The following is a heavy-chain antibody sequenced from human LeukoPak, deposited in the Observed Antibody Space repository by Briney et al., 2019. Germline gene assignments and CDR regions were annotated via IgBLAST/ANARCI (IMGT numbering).Heavy chain of an antibody. CDR3: ARDIVVVPAAIPYAFDI. J-gene: IGHJ3*02. CDR2: ISYIGST. D-gene: IGHD2-2*02. Sequence: PSETLSLTCTVSGGSFSSHYWSWIRQPPGKGLEWIGYISYIGSTNYNPSLKSRVTISVDTSKNQFSLKLSSVTAADTAVYYCARDIVVVPAAIPYAFDIWGQGTMVTVSS. CDR1: GGSFSSHY. V-gene: IGHV4-59*08.